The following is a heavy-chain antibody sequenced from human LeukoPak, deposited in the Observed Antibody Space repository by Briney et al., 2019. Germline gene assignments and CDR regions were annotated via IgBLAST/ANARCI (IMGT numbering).Heavy chain of an antibody. D-gene: IGHD6-19*01. Sequence: PSETLSLTRAVYGGSFSGYYWSWIRQPPGKGLEWIGEINHSGSTNYNPSLKSRVTISVDTSKNQFSLKLSSVTAADTAVYYCARAGGSGLIDYWGQGTLVTVSS. J-gene: IGHJ4*02. CDR1: GGSFSGYY. V-gene: IGHV4-34*01. CDR2: INHSGST. CDR3: ARAGGSGLIDY.